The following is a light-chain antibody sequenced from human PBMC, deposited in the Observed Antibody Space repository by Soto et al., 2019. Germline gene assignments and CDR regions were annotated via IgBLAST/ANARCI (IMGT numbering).Light chain of an antibody. CDR2: DVS. CDR3: HQSYNWPRVT. J-gene: IGKJ5*01. V-gene: IGKV3-11*01. CDR1: QSVSNS. Sequence: EIVWTPSPATLSLSPGEIVTLSCRASQSVSNSLAWYQQKPGQPPRLLIYDVSNRATGIPARFSGSGSGTDFTLTITSLEPEDFAVYFCHQSYNWPRVTFGQGTRLEIK.